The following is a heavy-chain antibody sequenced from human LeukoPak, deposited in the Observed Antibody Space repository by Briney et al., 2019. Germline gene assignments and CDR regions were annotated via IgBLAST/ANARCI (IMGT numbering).Heavy chain of an antibody. Sequence: GGSLRLSCAASGFTFSSYSMNWVRQAPGKGLELVSSISSSSSYIYYADSVKGRFTISRDNAKNSLYLQMNSLRAEDTAVYYCARVAGSGSRKYYYGMDVWGQGTTVTVSS. CDR2: ISSSSSYI. J-gene: IGHJ6*02. CDR1: GFTFSSYS. CDR3: ARVAGSGSRKYYYGMDV. V-gene: IGHV3-21*01. D-gene: IGHD3-10*01.